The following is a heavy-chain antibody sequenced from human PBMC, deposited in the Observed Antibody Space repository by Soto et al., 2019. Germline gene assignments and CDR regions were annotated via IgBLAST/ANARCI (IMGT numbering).Heavy chain of an antibody. CDR2: INHSGST. CDR3: ARHGSLGSAFDI. D-gene: IGHD3-10*01. V-gene: IGHV4-34*01. J-gene: IGHJ3*02. CDR1: GGSFSCYY. Sequence: SETLSLTFAVYGGSFSCYYWSWIRQPPGEGLEWIGEINHSGSTNXXPSLKSRAXISVDTSKNQFXLKLSXVPAADTAGYYCARHGSLGSAFDIWRKGTMVTDS.